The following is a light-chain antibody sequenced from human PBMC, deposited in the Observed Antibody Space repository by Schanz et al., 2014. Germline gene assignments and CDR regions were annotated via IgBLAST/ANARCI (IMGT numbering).Light chain of an antibody. CDR1: RSSFGGYAS. CDR3: CSYAGSYTLGV. V-gene: IGLV2-11*01. Sequence: QSALTQPRSVSGSPGQSVTISFPFPRSSFGGYASFSFSPPPPFKAPKLMIYDVTKRPSGVPDRFSGSKSGNTASLTISGLQAEDEADYYCCSYAGSYTLGVFGGGTKLTVL. CDR2: DVT. J-gene: IGLJ3*02.